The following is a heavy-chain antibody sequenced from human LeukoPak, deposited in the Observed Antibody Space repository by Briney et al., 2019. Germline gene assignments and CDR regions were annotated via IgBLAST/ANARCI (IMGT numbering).Heavy chain of an antibody. D-gene: IGHD3-3*01. Sequence: KPSETLSLTCTVSGGSISSSSYYWVWIRQPPGRGLELIGSLYHSDSAYYNTSLRSRVSMSVDTSKNQFSLTLSFVTAADTAVYYCARRHDPYYYYYIDVWGSGTTVTVSS. CDR3: ARRHDPYYYYYIDV. V-gene: IGHV4-39*07. CDR2: LYHSDSA. J-gene: IGHJ6*03. CDR1: GGSISSSSYY.